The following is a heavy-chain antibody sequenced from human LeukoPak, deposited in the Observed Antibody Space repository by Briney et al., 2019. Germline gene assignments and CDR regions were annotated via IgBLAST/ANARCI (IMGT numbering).Heavy chain of an antibody. J-gene: IGHJ4*02. V-gene: IGHV3-74*01. CDR2: IKDDGSTT. D-gene: IGHD2-8*01. Sequence: GGSLRLSCAASGFTFGSRWMHWVRQAPGKGLVWVALIKDDGSTTNYADSVKGRFTASRDDAKNTVYLQMSSLRAEDTAVYYCHPLAYVTNWGQGTLVTVSS. CDR3: HPLAYVTN. CDR1: GFTFGSRW.